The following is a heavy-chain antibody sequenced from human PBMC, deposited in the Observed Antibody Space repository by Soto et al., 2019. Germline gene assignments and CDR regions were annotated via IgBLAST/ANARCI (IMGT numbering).Heavy chain of an antibody. Sequence: SEALSLTCAVYGGSFSGYYWSWIRQPPGKGLEWIGEINHSGSTNYNPSLKSRVTISVDTSKNQFSLKLSSVTAADTAVYYCRAVVVAAAYYYYMDVWGKGTTVTVSS. J-gene: IGHJ6*03. CDR2: INHSGST. CDR1: GGSFSGYY. D-gene: IGHD2-15*01. V-gene: IGHV4-34*01. CDR3: RAVVVAAAYYYYMDV.